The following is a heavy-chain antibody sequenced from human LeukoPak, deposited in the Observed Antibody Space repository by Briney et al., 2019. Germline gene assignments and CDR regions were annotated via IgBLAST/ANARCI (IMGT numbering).Heavy chain of an antibody. CDR2: ISYLGST. D-gene: IGHD2-21*02. J-gene: IGHJ5*02. Sequence: SETLSLTCNVSGGSISNYFWSWIRQPPGRGLEWIGYISYLGSTNYNPSLKGRVTFSVDTSKNQISLRVISVTAADTAVYYCARARGIVVVTAPYHPWGQGTLVTVSS. V-gene: IGHV4-59*01. CDR3: ARARGIVVVTAPYHP. CDR1: GGSISNYF.